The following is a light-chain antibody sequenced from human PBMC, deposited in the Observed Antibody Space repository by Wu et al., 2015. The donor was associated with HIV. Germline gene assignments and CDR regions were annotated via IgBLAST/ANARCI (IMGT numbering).Light chain of an antibody. CDR2: GAS. CDR3: QQYVISPPAPLFT. J-gene: IGKJ3*01. V-gene: IGKV3-20*01. CDR1: QSVDSNY. Sequence: EIVLTQSPGTLSLSPGERATLSCRASQSVDSNYLAWYQQKPGQAPRLLIYGASSRATGIPDRFSGSGSGTDFTLTISRLEPEDFAVYYCQQYVISPPAPLFTFGPGTQSGYQT.